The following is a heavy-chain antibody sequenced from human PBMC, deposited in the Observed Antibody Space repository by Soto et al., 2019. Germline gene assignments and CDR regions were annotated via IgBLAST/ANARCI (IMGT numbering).Heavy chain of an antibody. Sequence: SETLSLTCTVSNGSMKNYYWSWIRQPPGKGLEWIGSIYYSGSTNYTPSLESRLTISVDTSKNQFSLKLSSVTAADTAVYYCATSSLGYYYGMDVWGQGTTVTVSS. D-gene: IGHD2-2*01. V-gene: IGHV4-59*12. CDR3: ATSSLGYYYGMDV. CDR1: NGSMKNYY. CDR2: IYYSGST. J-gene: IGHJ6*02.